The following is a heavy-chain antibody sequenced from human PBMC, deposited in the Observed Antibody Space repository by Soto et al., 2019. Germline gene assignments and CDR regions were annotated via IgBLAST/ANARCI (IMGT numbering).Heavy chain of an antibody. J-gene: IGHJ4*02. V-gene: IGHV3-23*01. CDR2: ISGSGGST. Sequence: HPGGSLRLSCAASGFTFGNYAMSWVRQAPGKGLEWVSSISGSGGSTYYADSVKGRFTIARDNSKDTLSLQMNSLRVDDTALYYCARAPASSLTASRPFDYWGQGTLVTVSS. D-gene: IGHD5-18*01. CDR3: ARAPASSLTASRPFDY. CDR1: GFTFGNYA.